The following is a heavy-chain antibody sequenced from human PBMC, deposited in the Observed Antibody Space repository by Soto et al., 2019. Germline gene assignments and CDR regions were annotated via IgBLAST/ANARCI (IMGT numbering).Heavy chain of an antibody. J-gene: IGHJ6*02. CDR2: IIPIFGTA. D-gene: IGHD6-6*01. CDR3: ARFVAARPHYYYGMDV. Sequence: SVKVSCKASGVTFSSYAISWVRQAPGQGLEWMGGIIPIFGTANYAQKFQGRVTITADESTSTAYMELSSLRSEDTAVYYCARFVAARPHYYYGMDVWGQGTTVTVSS. V-gene: IGHV1-69*13. CDR1: GVTFSSYA.